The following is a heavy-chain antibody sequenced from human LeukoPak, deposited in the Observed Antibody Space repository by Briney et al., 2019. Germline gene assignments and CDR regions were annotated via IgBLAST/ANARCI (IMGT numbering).Heavy chain of an antibody. CDR3: ARDWSQLWSEYFQH. V-gene: IGHV3-30-3*01. CDR2: ISYDGSKK. Sequence: QSGGSLRLSCAASEFTFSSYAMYWVRQAPGKGLEWVAVISYDGSKKYYADSVKGRFTISRDNAKNSLYLQMNSLRAEDTAVYYCARDWSQLWSEYFQHWGQGTLVTVSS. CDR1: EFTFSSYA. D-gene: IGHD5-18*01. J-gene: IGHJ1*01.